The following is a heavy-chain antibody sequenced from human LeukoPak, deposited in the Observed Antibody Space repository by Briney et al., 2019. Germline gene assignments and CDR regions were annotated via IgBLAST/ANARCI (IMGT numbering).Heavy chain of an antibody. Sequence: SETLSLTCTVSGGSISSSSYYWGWIRQPPGKGLEWIGSIYYSGSTYYNPSLKSRVTISVDTSKNQFSLKLSSVTAADTAVYYCARAQNYYDSSGLGYWGQGTLVTVSS. D-gene: IGHD3-22*01. J-gene: IGHJ4*02. V-gene: IGHV4-39*07. CDR3: ARAQNYYDSSGLGY. CDR1: GGSISSSSYY. CDR2: IYYSGST.